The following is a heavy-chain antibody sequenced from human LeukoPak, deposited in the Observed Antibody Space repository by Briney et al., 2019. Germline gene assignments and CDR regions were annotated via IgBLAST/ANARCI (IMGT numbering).Heavy chain of an antibody. D-gene: IGHD6-25*01. CDR1: GFTFSSYG. V-gene: IGHV3-23*01. Sequence: GGTLRLSCAASGFTFSSYGMNWVRQAPGKGLEWVSGITGRGESTYYADSVKGRFTISRDNSKNTLYLQMNSLRAGDTAIYYCAKDRRLASFDYGGQGTLVTVSS. J-gene: IGHJ4*02. CDR2: ITGRGEST. CDR3: AKDRRLASFDY.